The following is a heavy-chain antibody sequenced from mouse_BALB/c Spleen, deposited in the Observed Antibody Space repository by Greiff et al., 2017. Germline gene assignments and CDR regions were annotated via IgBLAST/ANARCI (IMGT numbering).Heavy chain of an antibody. CDR1: GFTFSSYG. D-gene: IGHD2-4*01. J-gene: IGHJ3*01. Sequence: DVQLQESGGDLVKPGGSLKLSCAASGFTFSSYGMSWVRQTPDKRLEWVATISSGGSYTYYPDSVKGRFTISRDNAKNTLYLQMSSLKSEDTAMYYCARRGDYDPLAYWGQGTLVTVSA. V-gene: IGHV5-6*01. CDR3: ARRGDYDPLAY. CDR2: ISSGGSYT.